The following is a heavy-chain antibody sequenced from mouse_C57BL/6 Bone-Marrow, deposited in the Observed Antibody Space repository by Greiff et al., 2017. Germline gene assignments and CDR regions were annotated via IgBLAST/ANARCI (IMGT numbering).Heavy chain of an antibody. CDR1: GFTFSSYA. CDR2: ISDDGSYT. Sequence: EVQLVESGGGLVKPGGSLKLSCAASGFTFSSYAMSWVRQTPEKRLEWVATISDDGSYTYYPDNVKGRFTISRDNAKNNLYLQMSHLKSEDTAMYYCAREIVTRYFDVWGTGTTVTVSS. D-gene: IGHD2-5*01. V-gene: IGHV5-4*01. CDR3: AREIVTRYFDV. J-gene: IGHJ1*03.